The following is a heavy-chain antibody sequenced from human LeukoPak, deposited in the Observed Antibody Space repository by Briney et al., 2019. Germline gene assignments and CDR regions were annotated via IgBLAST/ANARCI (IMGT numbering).Heavy chain of an antibody. J-gene: IGHJ4*02. CDR1: GFTFSSYS. CDR2: ISYDGSNK. V-gene: IGHV3-30*18. D-gene: IGHD3-10*01. CDR3: AKVTGGYYGSSEDY. Sequence: GRSLRLSCAASGFTFSSYSMHWVRQAPGKGLEWVAVISYDGSNKYYADSVKGRFTISRDNSKNTLYLQMNSLRAEDTAVYYCAKVTGGYYGSSEDYWGQGTLVTVSS.